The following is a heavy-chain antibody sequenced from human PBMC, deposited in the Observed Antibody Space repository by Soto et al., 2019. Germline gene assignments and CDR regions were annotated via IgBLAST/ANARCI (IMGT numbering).Heavy chain of an antibody. CDR1: GFTFSSYG. CDR3: ASLVGATPSYYYYGMDV. CDR2: ISYDGSNK. Sequence: GGSLRLSCAASGFTFSSYGMHWVRQAPGKGLEWVAVISYDGSNKYYADSVKGRFTISRDNSKNTLYLQMNSLRAEDTAVYYCASLVGATPSYYYYGMDVWGQGTTVTVSS. D-gene: IGHD1-26*01. V-gene: IGHV3-30*03. J-gene: IGHJ6*02.